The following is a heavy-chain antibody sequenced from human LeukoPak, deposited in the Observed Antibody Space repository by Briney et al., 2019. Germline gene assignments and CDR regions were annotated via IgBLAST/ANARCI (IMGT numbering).Heavy chain of an antibody. J-gene: IGHJ4*02. CDR2: THTSGST. CDR3: ARDTYYYGSGTYYFNY. Sequence: PSETLSLTCTVSGGSINSGNYYWSWIRQPAGKGLEWIGRTHTSGSTNYNPSLKSRVTMSVDTSKNQFSLKLTSVTAADTAVYYCARDTYYYGSGTYYFNYWGQGTLVTVSS. CDR1: GGSINSGNYY. D-gene: IGHD3-10*01. V-gene: IGHV4-61*02.